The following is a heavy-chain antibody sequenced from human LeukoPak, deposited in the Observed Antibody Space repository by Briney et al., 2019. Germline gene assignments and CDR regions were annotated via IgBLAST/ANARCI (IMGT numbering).Heavy chain of an antibody. CDR2: ISYDGINQ. CDR1: GFTVSSYA. CDR3: AKPARTDAFDI. Sequence: PGGSLRLSCAASGFTVSSYAMHWVRQAPGKGLEWVSFISYDGINQYHADSVKGRFTISRDDSRNTLYLQMNSLRAEDTAVYYCAKPARTDAFDIWGQGTMVTVSS. D-gene: IGHD1-14*01. J-gene: IGHJ3*02. V-gene: IGHV3-30*04.